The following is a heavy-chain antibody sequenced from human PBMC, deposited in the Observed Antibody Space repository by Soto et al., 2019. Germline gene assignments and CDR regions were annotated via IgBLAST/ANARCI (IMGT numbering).Heavy chain of an antibody. J-gene: IGHJ6*02. CDR3: ARQGRYCISTSCYQGEFEVYYYYGMDV. V-gene: IGHV1-46*01. Sequence: GASVKVSCKASGYTFTSYYMHWVRQAPGQGLEWMGIINPSGGSTSYAQKFQGRVTMTRDTSTSTVYMELSSLRSEDTAVYYCARQGRYCISTSCYQGEFEVYYYYGMDVWGQGTTVTVSS. CDR1: GYTFTSYY. CDR2: INPSGGST. D-gene: IGHD2-2*01.